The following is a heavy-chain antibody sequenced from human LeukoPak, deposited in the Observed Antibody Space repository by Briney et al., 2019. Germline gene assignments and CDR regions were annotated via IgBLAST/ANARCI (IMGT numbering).Heavy chain of an antibody. V-gene: IGHV4-59*01. D-gene: IGHD3-9*01. J-gene: IGHJ6*02. CDR3: AREGDISYSYGMDV. Sequence: SETLSLTCTVSCVPISIYYWIWIRQPPGKGLEGRAYIYYRGSTNYNPSLKTRVTISVDTSKNQFSLTLSPVTAADTDVYYCAREGDISYSYGMDVWGQGTTVTVSS. CDR2: IYYRGST. CDR1: CVPISIYY.